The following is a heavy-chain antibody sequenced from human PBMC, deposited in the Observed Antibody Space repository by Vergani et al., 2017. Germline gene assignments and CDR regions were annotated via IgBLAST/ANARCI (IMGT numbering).Heavy chain of an antibody. J-gene: IGHJ4*02. CDR2: IKSKTDGGTT. Sequence: VQLVESGGGVVQPGRSLRLSCAASGFTFSNAWMSWVRQAPGKGLEWVGRIKSKTDGGTTDYAAPVKGRFTISRDDSKKTLYLQMNSLKTDDTAVYYCNNGYVGRWGQGTLVTVSS. V-gene: IGHV3-15*01. D-gene: IGHD5-12*01. CDR3: NNGYVGR. CDR1: GFTFSNAW.